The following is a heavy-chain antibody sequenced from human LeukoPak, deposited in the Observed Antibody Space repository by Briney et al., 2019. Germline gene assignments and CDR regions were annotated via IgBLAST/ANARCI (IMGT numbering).Heavy chain of an antibody. D-gene: IGHD3-22*01. V-gene: IGHV3-21*01. Sequence: GGSLRLSCAASGFTFSSYSMNWVRQAPGKGLEWVSSISSSSSYIYYADSVKGRFTISRDNAKKSLYLQMNSLRAEDTAVYYCARAKFDSSGYYYRGFDIWGQGTMVTVSS. CDR2: ISSSSSYI. J-gene: IGHJ3*02. CDR3: ARAKFDSSGYYYRGFDI. CDR1: GFTFSSYS.